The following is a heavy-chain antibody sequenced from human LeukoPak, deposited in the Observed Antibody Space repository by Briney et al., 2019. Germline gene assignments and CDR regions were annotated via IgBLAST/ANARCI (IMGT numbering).Heavy chain of an antibody. Sequence: ASVKVSCKASGGTFSSYAISWVRQAPGQGLEWMGGIIPIFGTANYAQKFQGRVTITTDESTSTAYMELSSLRSEDTAVYYCAQSRITMIVEEYYFDYWGQGTLVTVYS. CDR1: GGTFSSYA. V-gene: IGHV1-69*05. D-gene: IGHD3-22*01. J-gene: IGHJ4*02. CDR2: IIPIFGTA. CDR3: AQSRITMIVEEYYFDY.